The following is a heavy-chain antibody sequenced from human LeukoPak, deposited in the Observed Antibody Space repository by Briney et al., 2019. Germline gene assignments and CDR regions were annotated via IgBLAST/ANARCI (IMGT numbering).Heavy chain of an antibody. V-gene: IGHV1-3*01. Sequence: NFQGRVTITGDTSASTAYMELSSLRSEDTAVYYCATINSTSGWYYFDYWGQGTLVTVSS. D-gene: IGHD6-19*01. CDR3: ATINSTSGWYYFDY. J-gene: IGHJ4*02.